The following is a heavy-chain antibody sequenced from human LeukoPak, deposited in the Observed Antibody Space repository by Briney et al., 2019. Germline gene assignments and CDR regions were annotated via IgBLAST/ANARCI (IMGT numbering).Heavy chain of an antibody. CDR1: TFTFSSYA. CDR3: ARGPSARFFGVAKGAFDI. J-gene: IGHJ3*02. V-gene: IGHV3-30*04. Sequence: GGSLRLSCAASTFTFSSYAMHWVRQAPGKGLEWVTVISYDGSNKYYADSVKGRFTISRDNSKNTLDLQMNSLRAEDTAVYYCARGPSARFFGVAKGAFDIWGQGTMVTVSS. CDR2: ISYDGSNK. D-gene: IGHD3-3*01.